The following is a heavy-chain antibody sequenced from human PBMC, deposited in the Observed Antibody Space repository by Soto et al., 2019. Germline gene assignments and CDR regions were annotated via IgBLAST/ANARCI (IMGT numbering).Heavy chain of an antibody. CDR2: ISSSSSYI. CDR3: ARDGHCSGGSCYSSYYYYGMDV. J-gene: IGHJ6*02. CDR1: GFTFSSYS. V-gene: IGHV3-21*01. Sequence: EVQLVESGGGLVKPGGSLRLSCAASGFTFSSYSMNWVRQAPGKGLEWVSSISSSSSYIYYADSVKGRFTISRDNAKNSLYLQMNSLRAEDTAVYYCARDGHCSGGSCYSSYYYYGMDVWGQGTTVTVSS. D-gene: IGHD2-15*01.